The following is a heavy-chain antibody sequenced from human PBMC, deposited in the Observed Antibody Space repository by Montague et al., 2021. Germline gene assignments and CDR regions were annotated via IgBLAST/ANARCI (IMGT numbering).Heavy chain of an antibody. Sequence: SLRLSCAASGFTFSNYWMSWVRQAPGKGLEWVANIKQDGSEKRYVDSVKGRFTISRGNAKNSLYLQMNSLRAEDTAVYFCARDQGQGYCGGDCYVGLDYWGQGTLVTVSS. CDR3: ARDQGQGYCGGDCYVGLDY. V-gene: IGHV3-7*01. D-gene: IGHD2-21*01. CDR2: IKQDGSEK. J-gene: IGHJ4*02. CDR1: GFTFSNYW.